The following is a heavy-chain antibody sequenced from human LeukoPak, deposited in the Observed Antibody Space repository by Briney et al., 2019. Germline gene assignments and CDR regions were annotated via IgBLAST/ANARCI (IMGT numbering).Heavy chain of an antibody. CDR1: GFSFNNAW. J-gene: IGHJ4*02. Sequence: GGSLRLSCAASGFSFNNAWMSWVRQGPGKGLEWVGRIKSELDGGTIDYAAPVKGRFTISRDDSKKTLYLQMNGLKIEDTGVYYCTTNNRDYDILTGYLQPDYWGQGTLVTVSS. D-gene: IGHD3-9*01. V-gene: IGHV3-15*01. CDR2: IKSELDGGTI. CDR3: TTNNRDYDILTGYLQPDY.